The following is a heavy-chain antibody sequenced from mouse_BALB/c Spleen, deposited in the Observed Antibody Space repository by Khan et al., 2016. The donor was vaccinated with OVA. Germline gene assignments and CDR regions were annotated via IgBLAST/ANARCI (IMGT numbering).Heavy chain of an antibody. Sequence: EVKLEVSGPGLVKPSQSLSLTCTVTGYSITSDYAWNWIRQFPGNKLEWMGYISYSGRTNYTPSLKSRISITRDTSKNQFFLQLNSVTTEDTATYYGARGRAYWGQGTLVTVSA. V-gene: IGHV3-2*02. CDR2: ISYSGRT. CDR3: ARGRAY. CDR1: GYSITSDYA. D-gene: IGHD3-3*01. J-gene: IGHJ3*01.